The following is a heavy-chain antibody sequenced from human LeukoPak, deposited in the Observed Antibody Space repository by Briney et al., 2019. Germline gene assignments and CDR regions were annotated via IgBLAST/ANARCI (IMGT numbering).Heavy chain of an antibody. J-gene: IGHJ5*02. CDR2: ISWKTGDT. CDR1: GFTFNDFA. D-gene: IGHD6-19*01. CDR3: AKDNSVAGVNWFDP. V-gene: IGHV3-9*01. Sequence: GGSLRLSCVASGFTFNDFAMHWVRQAPGKGLEWVSSISWKTGDTGYADSVKGRFTISRDNAKNSLYLQMNSLRGDDTAVYYCAKDNSVAGVNWFDPWGQGTLVTVSS.